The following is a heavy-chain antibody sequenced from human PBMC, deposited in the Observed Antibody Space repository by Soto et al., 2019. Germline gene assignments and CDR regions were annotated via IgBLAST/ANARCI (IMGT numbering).Heavy chain of an antibody. J-gene: IGHJ4*02. V-gene: IGHV3-33*01. Sequence: ESGGGVVQPGRSLRLSCAASGFTFSSYGMHWVRQAPGKGLEWVAVIWYDGSNKYYADSVKGRFTISRDNSKNTLYLQMNSLRAEDTAVYYCARARGDSPFDYWGQGTLVTVSS. CDR1: GFTFSSYG. CDR2: IWYDGSNK. CDR3: ARARGDSPFDY. D-gene: IGHD2-21*02.